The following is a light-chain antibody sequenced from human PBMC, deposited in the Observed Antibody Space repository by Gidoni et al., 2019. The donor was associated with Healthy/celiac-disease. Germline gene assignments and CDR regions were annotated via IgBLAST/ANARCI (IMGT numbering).Light chain of an antibody. Sequence: QSALTQPASVSGAPGQAITSSCTGTSSDVGGYNSVAWYQQHPSKAPKLIIYDVSNRPSGISNRFSGSKSGNTASLTISGLQAEDEADYYCSSYTSSDTAVFGGGTKLTVL. V-gene: IGLV2-14*03. J-gene: IGLJ2*01. CDR2: DVS. CDR1: SSDVGGYNS. CDR3: SSYTSSDTAV.